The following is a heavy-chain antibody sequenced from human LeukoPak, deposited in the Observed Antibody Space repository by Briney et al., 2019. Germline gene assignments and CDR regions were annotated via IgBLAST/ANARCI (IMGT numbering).Heavy chain of an antibody. J-gene: IGHJ3*02. CDR3: AREVIVVDTPRNPPRAFDI. V-gene: IGHV4-31*03. Sequence: SETLSLTCTVSGGSISSGGYYWSWIRQHPGKGLEWIGYIYYSGSTYYNPSLKSRVTISVDTSKNQLSLKLSSVTAADTDVYYCAREVIVVDTPRNPPRAFDIWGQGTMVTVSS. CDR1: GGSISSGGYY. CDR2: IYYSGST. D-gene: IGHD3-22*01.